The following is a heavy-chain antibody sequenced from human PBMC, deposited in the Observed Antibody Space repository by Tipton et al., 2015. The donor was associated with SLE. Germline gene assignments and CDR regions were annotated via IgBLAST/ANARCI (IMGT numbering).Heavy chain of an antibody. CDR3: ARTLCSGGSCWIDAFDI. D-gene: IGHD2-15*01. V-gene: IGHV3-48*03. J-gene: IGHJ3*02. Sequence: SLRLSCITSGITLSQFDMNWVRQAPGKGLEWVSHIRRGDDAAYYADSVKGRFTISRDSAKNSLNLQMHSLRAEDTALYYCARTLCSGGSCWIDAFDIWGLGTMVTVSS. CDR2: IRRGDDAA. CDR1: GITLSQFD.